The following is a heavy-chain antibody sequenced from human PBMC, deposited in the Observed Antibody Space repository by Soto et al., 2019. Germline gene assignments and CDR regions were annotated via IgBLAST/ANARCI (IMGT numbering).Heavy chain of an antibody. V-gene: IGHV3-15*07. J-gene: IGHJ5*02. CDR3: TTRPNVLLPAAISWFDP. D-gene: IGHD2-2*01. Sequence: PGGSLRLSCAASGFTFSNAWMSWFRQAPGKGLEWVGRIKSKTDGGTTDYAAPVKGRFTISRDDSKNTLYLQMNSLKTEDTAVYYCTTRPNVLLPAAISWFDPWGQGTLVTVSS. CDR2: IKSKTDGGTT. CDR1: GFTFSNAW.